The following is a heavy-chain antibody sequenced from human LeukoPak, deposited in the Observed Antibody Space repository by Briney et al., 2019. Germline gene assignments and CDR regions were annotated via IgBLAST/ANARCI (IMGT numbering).Heavy chain of an antibody. J-gene: IGHJ5*02. CDR3: ARAPYDILTGYSLNWFDP. Sequence: GASVKVSCKASGYTFTTYAMHWVRQAPGQRLEWMGWINGDNGNTKYSQKFQGRVTITMDTSAYTAYMELRSLRSEDTAVYYCARAPYDILTGYSLNWFDPWGQGTLVTVPS. CDR2: INGDNGNT. CDR1: GYTFTTYA. D-gene: IGHD3-9*01. V-gene: IGHV1-3*01.